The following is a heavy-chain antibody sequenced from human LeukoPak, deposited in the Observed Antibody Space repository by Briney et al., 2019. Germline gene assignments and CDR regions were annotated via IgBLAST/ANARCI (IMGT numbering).Heavy chain of an antibody. CDR1: GFTFSSYA. CDR3: AKSPPDIVVVPAYFDY. Sequence: SGGSLRLSCAASGFTFSSYAMSWVRQAPGKGLGWVSAISGSGGSTYYADSVKGRFTISRDNSKNTLYLQMNSLRAEDTAVYYCAKSPPDIVVVPAYFDYWGQGTLVTVSS. V-gene: IGHV3-23*01. CDR2: ISGSGGST. D-gene: IGHD2-2*01. J-gene: IGHJ4*02.